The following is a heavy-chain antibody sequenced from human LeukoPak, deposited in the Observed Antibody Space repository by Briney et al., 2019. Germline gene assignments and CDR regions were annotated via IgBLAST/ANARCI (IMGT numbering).Heavy chain of an antibody. D-gene: IGHD3-3*01. J-gene: IGHJ5*02. V-gene: IGHV4-59*01. CDR2: IYYSGST. CDR3: ARGHSITIFGVVIRNNWFDP. CDR1: GGSISSYY. Sequence: TSETLSLTCTVSGGSISSYYWSWIRQPPGKGLEWIGYIYYSGSTNYNPSLKSRVTISVDTSKNQFSLKLSSVTAADTAVYYCARGHSITIFGVVIRNNWFDPWGQGTLVTVSS.